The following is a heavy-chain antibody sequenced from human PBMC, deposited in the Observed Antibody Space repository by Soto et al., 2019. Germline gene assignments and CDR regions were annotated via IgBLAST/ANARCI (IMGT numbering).Heavy chain of an antibody. CDR2: IIPIFGTA. D-gene: IGHD3-10*01. Sequence: SVKCSCKAAGGTCSSYAIGWVRQAPRQGLEWMGGIIPIFGTANYAQKFQGRVTITADESTSTAYMELSSLRAEDTAVYYCARDWGFQYYYGSGSYQATNYYYYGMDVWGQGTTVTVSS. J-gene: IGHJ6*02. CDR3: ARDWGFQYYYGSGSYQATNYYYYGMDV. CDR1: GGTCSSYA. V-gene: IGHV1-69*13.